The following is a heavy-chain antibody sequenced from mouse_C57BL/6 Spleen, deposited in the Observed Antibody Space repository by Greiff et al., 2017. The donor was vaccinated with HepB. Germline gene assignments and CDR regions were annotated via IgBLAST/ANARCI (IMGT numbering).Heavy chain of an antibody. CDR1: GYTFTDYY. CDR3: ARKGPTTVVPYWYFDV. D-gene: IGHD1-1*01. J-gene: IGHJ1*03. CDR2: INPNNGGT. V-gene: IGHV1-26*01. Sequence: VQLQQSGPELVKPGASVKISCKASGYTFTDYYMNWVKQSHGKSLEWIGDINPNNGGTSYNQKFKGKATLTVDKSSSTAYMELRSLTSEDSAVYYCARKGPTTVVPYWYFDVWGTGTTVTVSS.